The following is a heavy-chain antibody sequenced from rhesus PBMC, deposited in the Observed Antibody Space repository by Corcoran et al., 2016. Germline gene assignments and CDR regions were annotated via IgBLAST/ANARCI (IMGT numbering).Heavy chain of an antibody. J-gene: IGHJ4*01. CDR3: AKVPYQPLLYNGSFDY. CDR2: HKSSGGRT. D-gene: IGHD5-24*01. V-gene: IGHV3S25*01. CDR1: GFTFSSYW. Sequence: EVQLVESGGGLAKPGGSLRLSCAASGFTFSSYWMNWVRQAPGKGLEWVSAHKSSGGRTYYADSVKGRFTISRDNSKNTLSLQMNSLRAEDTAVYYCAKVPYQPLLYNGSFDYWGQGLLVTVSS.